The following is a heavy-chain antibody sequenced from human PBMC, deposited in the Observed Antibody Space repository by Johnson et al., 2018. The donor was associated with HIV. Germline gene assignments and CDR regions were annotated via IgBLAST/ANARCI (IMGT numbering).Heavy chain of an antibody. Sequence: VQLVESGGGVVQPGRSLRLSCAASGFTFSSYAMHWVRQAPGKGLEWVAVISYDGSNKYYADYVKGRFTISRDNSKNTLYLQMNSLRAEDTAVYYCARGEDGVDAFDIWGQGTMVTVSS. CDR2: ISYDGSNK. D-gene: IGHD4-17*01. CDR1: GFTFSSYA. V-gene: IGHV3-30-3*01. CDR3: ARGEDGVDAFDI. J-gene: IGHJ3*02.